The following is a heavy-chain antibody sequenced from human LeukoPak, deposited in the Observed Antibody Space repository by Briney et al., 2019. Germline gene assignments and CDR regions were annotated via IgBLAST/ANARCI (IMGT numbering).Heavy chain of an antibody. CDR3: ARGSDDPLDY. J-gene: IGHJ4*02. D-gene: IGHD3-10*01. Sequence: PSETLSLTCTVSGGSISSSSYYWGWIRQPPGKGLEWIGYISYSGSTNYNPSLNSRVTISVDTSKNQFSLKLSSVIAADTAVYYCARGSDDPLDYWGQGTLVTVSS. V-gene: IGHV4-61*05. CDR1: GGSISSSSYY. CDR2: ISYSGST.